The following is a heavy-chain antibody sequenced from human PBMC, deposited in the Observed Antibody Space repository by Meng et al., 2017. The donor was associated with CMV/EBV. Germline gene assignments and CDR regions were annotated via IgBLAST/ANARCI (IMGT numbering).Heavy chain of an antibody. Sequence: QVQLQESGPGLVKPSETLSLTCPASGGPISSYYWSWIRQPPGKGLEWIGYIYYSGSTNYNPSLKSRVTISVDTSKNQFSLKLSSVTAADTAVYYCARLHPLSYCTNGVCSGPWFDPWGQGTLVTVSS. V-gene: IGHV4-59*01. CDR1: GGPISSYY. CDR3: ARLHPLSYCTNGVCSGPWFDP. CDR2: IYYSGST. D-gene: IGHD2-8*01. J-gene: IGHJ5*02.